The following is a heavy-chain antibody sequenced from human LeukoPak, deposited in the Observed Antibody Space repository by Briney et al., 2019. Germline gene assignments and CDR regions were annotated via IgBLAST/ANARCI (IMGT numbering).Heavy chain of an antibody. V-gene: IGHV3-48*04. CDR2: ISSGSSTI. Sequence: GGSLRLSCAASGFTFSSYSMNWVRQAPGKGLEWVSYISSGSSTIYYADSVKGRFTISRDNAKNSLYLQMNSLRAEDTAVYYCATYSSLNRREFQYWGQGTLLTVSS. CDR1: GFTFSSYS. D-gene: IGHD3-22*01. J-gene: IGHJ1*01. CDR3: ATYSSLNRREFQY.